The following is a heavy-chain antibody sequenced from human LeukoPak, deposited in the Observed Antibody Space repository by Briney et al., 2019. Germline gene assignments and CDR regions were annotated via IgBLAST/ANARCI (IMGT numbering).Heavy chain of an antibody. D-gene: IGHD2-15*01. CDR2: INPNSGGT. Sequence: GASVKVSCKASGNTFTGYYIHWVRQAPGQGLEWMGRINPNSGGTNYAQKFQGRVTMTRDTSISTAYMELTRLRSDDTAVYYCARGYCSGGSCYSNDAFDIWAKGQWSPSLQ. CDR1: GNTFTGYY. J-gene: IGHJ3*02. CDR3: ARGYCSGGSCYSNDAFDI. V-gene: IGHV1-2*06.